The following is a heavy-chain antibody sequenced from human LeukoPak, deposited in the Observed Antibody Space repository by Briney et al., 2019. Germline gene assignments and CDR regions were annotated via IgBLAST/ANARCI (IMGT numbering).Heavy chain of an antibody. CDR1: GGSISSYY. D-gene: IGHD2-2*01. CDR2: IYYSGST. V-gene: IGHV4-59*08. Sequence: PSETLSLTCTVSGGSISSYYWSWIRQPPGKGLEWIGYIYYSGSTNYNPSLKSRVTISVDTSKNQFSLKLSSVTAADTAVYYCARHSQYQLLPNDAFDIWGQGTMVTVSS. CDR3: ARHSQYQLLPNDAFDI. J-gene: IGHJ3*02.